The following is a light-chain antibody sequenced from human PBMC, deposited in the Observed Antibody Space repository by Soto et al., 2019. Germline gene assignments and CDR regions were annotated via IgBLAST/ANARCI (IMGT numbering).Light chain of an antibody. CDR3: SSYTSRSALVV. Sequence: QSALTQPASVSGSPGQSITISCTGTSSDVGGYNYVSWYQHHPGKAPKVLIYEVTNRPSGVSNRFSGSKSGNTASLTISGLQAEDEADYHCSSYTSRSALVVFGGGTKLTVL. CDR2: EVT. CDR1: SSDVGGYNY. J-gene: IGLJ2*01. V-gene: IGLV2-14*01.